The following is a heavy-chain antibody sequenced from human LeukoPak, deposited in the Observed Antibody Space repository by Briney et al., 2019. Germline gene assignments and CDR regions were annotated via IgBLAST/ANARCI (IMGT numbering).Heavy chain of an antibody. J-gene: IGHJ4*02. D-gene: IGHD3-10*01. Sequence: GGSLRLSCAASGFAFSSYGMHWVRQAPGKGLEWVAFIRYDGSNKYYADSVKGRFTNSRDNSKNTLYMQMNSLRGEDTAVYYCARDGRDSGSHYSDYWGQGTLVTVSS. CDR1: GFAFSSYG. CDR2: IRYDGSNK. CDR3: ARDGRDSGSHYSDY. V-gene: IGHV3-30*02.